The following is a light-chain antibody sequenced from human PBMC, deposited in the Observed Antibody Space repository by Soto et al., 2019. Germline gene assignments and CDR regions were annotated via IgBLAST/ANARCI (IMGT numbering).Light chain of an antibody. V-gene: IGKV1-9*01. CDR2: AAS. CDR3: QEVKSYLKT. Sequence: DIKVTQSPSFLSAPVGDRVTITCRASQGISSDLAWYQQNPGKAPKLLIYAASTLQNGVPSTFSGSGSGTEFTLTICCLQPEDFGTYYCQEVKSYLKTFCHVTRLEVK. CDR1: QGISSD. J-gene: IGKJ5*01.